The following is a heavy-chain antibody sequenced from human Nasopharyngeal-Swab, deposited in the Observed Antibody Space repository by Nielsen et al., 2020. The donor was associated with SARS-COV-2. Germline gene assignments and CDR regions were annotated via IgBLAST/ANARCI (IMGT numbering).Heavy chain of an antibody. Sequence: SLKISCAASGFTFEDYAMQWVRQAPGKGLEWVSGISWNSGSLGYADSVKGRFTISRDNAKNSLYLQMNSLRAEDTALYYCAGIAGAGGPFDYWGQGPLVSVSS. J-gene: IGHJ4*02. CDR1: GFTFEDYA. V-gene: IGHV3-9*01. CDR3: AGIAGAGGPFDY. D-gene: IGHD6-19*01. CDR2: ISWNSGSL.